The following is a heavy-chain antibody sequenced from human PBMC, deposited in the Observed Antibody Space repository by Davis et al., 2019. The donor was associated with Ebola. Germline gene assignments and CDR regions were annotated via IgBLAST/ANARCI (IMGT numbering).Heavy chain of an antibody. Sequence: SETLSLTCAVSGGSISTSNWWSCFRQPPGKGLEWFGEIYHSGSTNYNPSLKSRVTISIDTSTNQFSLKLSSVTAADTAVYYCARGPSVAGHDYGGQGTLVTVSS. CDR2: IYHSGST. D-gene: IGHD6-19*01. CDR3: ARGPSVAGHDY. V-gene: IGHV4-4*02. CDR1: GGSISTSNW. J-gene: IGHJ4*02.